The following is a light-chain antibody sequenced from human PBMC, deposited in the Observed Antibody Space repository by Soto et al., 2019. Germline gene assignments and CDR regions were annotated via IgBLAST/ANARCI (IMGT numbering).Light chain of an antibody. CDR1: QSVSSN. J-gene: IGKJ1*01. V-gene: IGKV3-15*01. CDR3: EHYNHRRSLWWT. CDR2: GAS. Sequence: EIVMTQPPAPLSVSPGERATLSCRASQSVSSNLAWYQQQPGQAPRLLIYGASTRATAIPARFSGSGSGREFTLTISSPLSGDVAVYYGEHYNHRRSLWWTFGQGTKVEIK.